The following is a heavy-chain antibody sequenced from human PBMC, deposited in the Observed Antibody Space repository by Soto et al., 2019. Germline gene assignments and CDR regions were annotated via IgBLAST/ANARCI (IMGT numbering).Heavy chain of an antibody. V-gene: IGHV1-69*13. CDR2: IIPIFGTA. Sequence: GASVKVSCKASGGTFSSYAISWVRQAPGQGLEWMGGIIPIFGTANYAQKFQGRVTITADESTSTAYMELSSLRSEDTAVYYCARTIQLWSQREYYFDYWGQGTLVTVSS. D-gene: IGHD5-18*01. J-gene: IGHJ4*02. CDR3: ARTIQLWSQREYYFDY. CDR1: GGTFSSYA.